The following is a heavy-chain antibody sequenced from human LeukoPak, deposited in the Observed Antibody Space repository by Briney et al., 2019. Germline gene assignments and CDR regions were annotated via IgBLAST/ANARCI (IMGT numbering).Heavy chain of an antibody. Sequence: SETLSLTCTVSGGSISSSSYYWGWIRQPPGKGLEWIGSIYYSGSTYYNPSLKSRVTISVDTSKNQFSLKLSSVTAADAAVYYCARVVSRGDYSSSWRPIAVAGTGGAFDIWGQGTMVTVSS. CDR1: GGSISSSSYY. CDR3: ARVVSRGDYSSSWRPIAVAGTGGAFDI. J-gene: IGHJ3*02. V-gene: IGHV4-39*07. CDR2: IYYSGST. D-gene: IGHD6-13*01.